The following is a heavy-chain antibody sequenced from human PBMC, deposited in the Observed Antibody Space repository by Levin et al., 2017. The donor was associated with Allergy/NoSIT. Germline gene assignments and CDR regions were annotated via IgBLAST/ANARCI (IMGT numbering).Heavy chain of an antibody. CDR1: GGSISSYY. V-gene: IGHV4-59*01. CDR3: ARSGGGEDTAMVTNDDYYYYYGMDV. J-gene: IGHJ6*02. CDR2: IYYSGST. Sequence: SQTLSLPCTVSGGSISSYYWSWIRQPPGKGLEWIGYIYYSGSTNYNPSLKSRVTISVDTSKNQFSLKLSSVTAADTAVYYCARSGGGEDTAMVTNDDYYYYYGMDVWGQGTTVTVSS. D-gene: IGHD5-18*01.